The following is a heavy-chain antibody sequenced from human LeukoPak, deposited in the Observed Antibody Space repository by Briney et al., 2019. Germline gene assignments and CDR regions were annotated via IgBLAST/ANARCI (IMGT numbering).Heavy chain of an antibody. D-gene: IGHD2-8*01. CDR2: IISDGSST. CDR3: ARAIPYCSNGVCYTPDY. V-gene: IGHV3-74*01. J-gene: IGHJ4*02. CDR1: GFTFSSYC. Sequence: GGSLRLSCAASGFTFSSYCMHWVRQAPGKGLVWVSRIISDGSSTTYADSVKGRFTISRDNAKNTLYLQMNSLGAEDTAVYYCARAIPYCSNGVCYTPDYWGQGTLVTVSS.